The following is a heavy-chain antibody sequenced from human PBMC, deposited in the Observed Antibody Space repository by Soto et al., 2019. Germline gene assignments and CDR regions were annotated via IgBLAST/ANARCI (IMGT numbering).Heavy chain of an antibody. Sequence: GGSLRLSCAASGFTFSDYVMHWVRQAPGKGLEWVALIWYDGTDKYYADSVKGRFTISRDNSKNTLYLQMNSLTAEDTAVYYCARWFGTGGCYEHWGQGTLVTVSS. D-gene: IGHD2-21*02. J-gene: IGHJ1*01. V-gene: IGHV3-33*01. CDR3: ARWFGTGGCYEH. CDR1: GFTFSDYV. CDR2: IWYDGTDK.